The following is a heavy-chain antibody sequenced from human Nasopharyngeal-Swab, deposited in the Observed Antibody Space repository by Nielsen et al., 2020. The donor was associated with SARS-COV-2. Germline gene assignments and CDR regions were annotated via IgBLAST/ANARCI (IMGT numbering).Heavy chain of an antibody. J-gene: IGHJ3*02. V-gene: IGHV4-4*07. Sequence: SETLSLTCTVSGGAIGIYYWSWIRQPAGKGLEWNGRIYKSGTTNNNPSLKGRVTMSVDTSQNQFSLRLNSVTAADTAVYYCARDLSSTGWWRDAFDIWGQGTLVTVSS. CDR3: ARDLSSTGWWRDAFDI. CDR1: GGAIGIYY. CDR2: IYKSGTT. D-gene: IGHD6-19*01.